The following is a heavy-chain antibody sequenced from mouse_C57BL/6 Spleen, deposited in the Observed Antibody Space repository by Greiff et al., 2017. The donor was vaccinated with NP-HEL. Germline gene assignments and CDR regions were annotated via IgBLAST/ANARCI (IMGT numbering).Heavy chain of an antibody. D-gene: IGHD2-4*01. CDR3: TRERPYDYDKFAY. J-gene: IGHJ3*01. CDR2: IYPGNSDT. CDR1: GYTFTSYW. V-gene: IGHV1-5*01. Sequence: EVQLQESGTVLARPGASVKMSCKTSGYTFTSYWMHWVKQRPGQGLEWIGAIYPGNSDTSYNQKFKGKAKLTAVTSASTAYMELSSLTNEDSAVYYCTRERPYDYDKFAYWGQGTLVTVSA.